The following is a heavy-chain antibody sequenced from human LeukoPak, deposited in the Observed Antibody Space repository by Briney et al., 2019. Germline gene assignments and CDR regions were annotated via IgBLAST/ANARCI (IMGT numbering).Heavy chain of an antibody. CDR2: INHDGSTT. CDR3: ARVSVGRYYFDN. D-gene: IGHD3-3*02. J-gene: IGHJ4*02. V-gene: IGHV3-74*01. Sequence: PGGSLRLSCAASGFTFSSYWMHWVRQAPGKGLVWVSRINHDGSTTSYADSVKGRFTISRDSAKNTLYLQMNSLRAEDTAVYYCARVSVGRYYFDNWGQGTPVTVS. CDR1: GFTFSSYW.